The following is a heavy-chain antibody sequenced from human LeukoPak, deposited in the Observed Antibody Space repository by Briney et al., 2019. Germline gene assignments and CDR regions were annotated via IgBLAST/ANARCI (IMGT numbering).Heavy chain of an antibody. J-gene: IGHJ4*02. D-gene: IGHD2-2*01. CDR3: ARDRGYCSSTSCYLDD. V-gene: IGHV1-69*01. CDR2: IIPIFGTA. Sequence: GSSVKVSCKASGGTFSSYAISWVRQAPGQGLEWMGGIIPIFGTANYAQKFQGRVTITADESTSTAYMELSSLRSEDTAVYYCARDRGYCSSTSCYLDDWGQGALVTVSS. CDR1: GGTFSSYA.